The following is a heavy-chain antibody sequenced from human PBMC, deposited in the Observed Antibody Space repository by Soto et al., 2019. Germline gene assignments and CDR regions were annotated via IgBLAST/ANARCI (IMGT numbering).Heavy chain of an antibody. CDR2: IYHSGST. CDR3: ATTTSPLRPLAPGY. J-gene: IGHJ4*02. CDR1: SGSISSSNW. D-gene: IGHD1-7*01. V-gene: IGHV4-4*02. Sequence: PSETLSLTCAVSSGSISSSNWWSWVRQPPGKGLEWIGEIYHSGSTNYNPSLKSRVTISVDKSKNQFSLKLSSVTAADTAVYYCATTTSPLRPLAPGYWGQGTLVTVSS.